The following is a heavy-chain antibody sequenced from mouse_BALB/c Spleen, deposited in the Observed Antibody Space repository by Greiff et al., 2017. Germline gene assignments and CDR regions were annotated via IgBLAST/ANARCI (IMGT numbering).Heavy chain of an antibody. CDR3: ARHDDRYDESRGNFYAMDY. CDR2: ISSGGSYT. D-gene: IGHD2-14*01. J-gene: IGHJ4*01. CDR1: GFTFSSYG. Sequence: EVQRVESGGDLVKPGGSLKLSCAASGFTFSSYGMSWVRQTPDKRLEWVATISSGGSYTYYPDSVKGRFTISRDNAKNTLYLQMSSLKSEDTAMYYCARHDDRYDESRGNFYAMDYWGQGTSVTVSS. V-gene: IGHV5-6*01.